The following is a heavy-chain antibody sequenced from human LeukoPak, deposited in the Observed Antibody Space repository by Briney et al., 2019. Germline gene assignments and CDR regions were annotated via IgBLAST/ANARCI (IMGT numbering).Heavy chain of an antibody. J-gene: IGHJ4*02. Sequence: GGSLRLSCAASGFTFSSYAMSWVRQAPGKGLEWVSSISANGVYTYYADSVQGRLTISRDNSKNTLYLHMSSLSAEDTAVYYCAKRMDTIMVKGAFDYWGQGTPVSVSS. CDR1: GFTFSSYA. CDR2: ISANGVYT. V-gene: IGHV3-23*01. D-gene: IGHD5-18*01. CDR3: AKRMDTIMVKGAFDY.